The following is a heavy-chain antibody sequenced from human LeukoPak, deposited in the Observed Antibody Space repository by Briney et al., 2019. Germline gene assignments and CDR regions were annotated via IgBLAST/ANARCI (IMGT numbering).Heavy chain of an antibody. Sequence: GGSLRLFCAASGFTFTSYNMNWVRQAPGKGLEWVSSISTSSSYIYYADSVKGRFTISRDNAKNSLYLQMNSLRAEDTAVYYCARGRWSFDYWGQGTLVTVSS. J-gene: IGHJ4*02. V-gene: IGHV3-21*01. CDR2: ISTSSSYI. D-gene: IGHD5-24*01. CDR1: GFTFTSYN. CDR3: ARGRWSFDY.